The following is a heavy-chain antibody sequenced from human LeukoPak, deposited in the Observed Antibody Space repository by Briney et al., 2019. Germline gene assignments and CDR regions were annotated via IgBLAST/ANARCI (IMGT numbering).Heavy chain of an antibody. CDR3: ARDAGDCGGDCPRWFDP. CDR1: GFTFSSYW. Sequence: PGGSLRLSCAASGFTFSSYWMHWVRQAPGKGLVWASRINTDGTSTTYADSVKGRFTISRDNAKNTVDLQMNSLRGEDTAVYYCARDAGDCGGDCPRWFDPWGQGTLVTVSS. V-gene: IGHV3-74*01. CDR2: INTDGTST. D-gene: IGHD2-21*02. J-gene: IGHJ5*02.